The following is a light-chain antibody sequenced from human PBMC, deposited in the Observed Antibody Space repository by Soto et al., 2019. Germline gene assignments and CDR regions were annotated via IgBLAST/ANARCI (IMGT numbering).Light chain of an antibody. CDR3: QQFYDYPLT. J-gene: IGKJ4*01. Sequence: AIQLTQSPSSLSASVGDRVTITCRASQDISSLFAWYQQRPGKPPKLLIYDASSLESGVPSRFSGSGSGIDFALTISSLQHEDFETYYCQQFYDYPLTVGGGTKVEIK. CDR2: DAS. V-gene: IGKV1D-13*01. CDR1: QDISSL.